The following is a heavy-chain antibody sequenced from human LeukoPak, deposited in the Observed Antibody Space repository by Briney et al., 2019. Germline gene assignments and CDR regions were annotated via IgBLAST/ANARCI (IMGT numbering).Heavy chain of an antibody. Sequence: SETLSLTCAVYGGSFSGYYWSWVRRPPGKGLEWIGEINHSGSTNYNPSLKSRVTISVDTSKNQFSLKLSSVTAADTAVYYCARMYSSGPLPYYYYYGMDVWGQGTTDSVSS. V-gene: IGHV4-34*01. D-gene: IGHD6-19*01. CDR1: GGSFSGYY. J-gene: IGHJ6*02. CDR2: INHSGST. CDR3: ARMYSSGPLPYYYYYGMDV.